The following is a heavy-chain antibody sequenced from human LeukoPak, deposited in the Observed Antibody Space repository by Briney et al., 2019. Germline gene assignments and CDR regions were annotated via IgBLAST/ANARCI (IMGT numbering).Heavy chain of an antibody. CDR3: ARGDSSGYYYGYFDY. Sequence: SETLSLTCTVSGGSISSYYWSWIRQPPGKGLEWIGCIYYSGSTNYNPSLKSRVTISVDTSKNQFSLKLSSVTAADTAVYYCARGDSSGYYYGYFDYWGQGTLVTVSS. CDR2: IYYSGST. V-gene: IGHV4-59*01. J-gene: IGHJ4*02. CDR1: GGSISSYY. D-gene: IGHD3-22*01.